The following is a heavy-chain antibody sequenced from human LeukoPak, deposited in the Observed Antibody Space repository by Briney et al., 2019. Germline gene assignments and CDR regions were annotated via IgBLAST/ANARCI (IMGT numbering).Heavy chain of an antibody. CDR3: AREGTAGRYYFDY. Sequence: ASVKVSCNASGYTFSSNGITWVRQAPGQGLEWMCWISANNGNTNYAQKLQGRVTVTTDTSTSIAYMELRSLRSDDTAVYYCAREGTAGRYYFDYWGQGTLVTVSS. CDR2: ISANNGNT. J-gene: IGHJ4*02. CDR1: GYTFSSNG. V-gene: IGHV1-18*01. D-gene: IGHD3-10*01.